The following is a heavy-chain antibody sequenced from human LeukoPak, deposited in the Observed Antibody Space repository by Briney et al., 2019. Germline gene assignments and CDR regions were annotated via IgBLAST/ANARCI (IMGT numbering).Heavy chain of an antibody. CDR1: GYTFTSYY. D-gene: IGHD1-26*01. V-gene: IGHV1-46*01. Sequence: ASVKVSCKASGYTFTSYYMHWVRPAPGQGLGWMGIINPSGGSTSYAQKFQGRVTITRDMSTSTVFMELSSLRSEDTAVYYCARAHYVGATYYFDYWGQGTLVTVSS. J-gene: IGHJ4*02. CDR3: ARAHYVGATYYFDY. CDR2: INPSGGST.